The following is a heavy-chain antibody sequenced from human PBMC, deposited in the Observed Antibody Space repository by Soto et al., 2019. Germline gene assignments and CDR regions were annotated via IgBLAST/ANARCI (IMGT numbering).Heavy chain of an antibody. J-gene: IGHJ4*02. CDR2: IWYDGSNK. CDR3: ARPIAAAATAPDY. CDR1: GFTFSSHG. D-gene: IGHD6-13*01. Sequence: PGGPLRLSCAASGFTFSSHGMHWVRQAPGKGLEWVAVIWYDGSNKYYADSVKGRFTISRDNSKNTLYLQMNSLRAEDTAVYYCARPIAAAATAPDYWGQGTLVTVS. V-gene: IGHV3-33*01.